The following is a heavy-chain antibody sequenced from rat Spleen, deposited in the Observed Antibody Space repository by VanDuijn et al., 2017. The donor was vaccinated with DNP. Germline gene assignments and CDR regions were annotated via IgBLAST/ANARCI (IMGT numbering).Heavy chain of an antibody. J-gene: IGHJ2*01. CDR2: ILTGGGNT. Sequence: EVQLVESGGGFVQPGRSLKLSCAGSGFTFSDYGMAWVRQAPTKGLEWVASILTGGGNTYYRDSVKGRFTITRANAENTQYLQMDSLRSEDTATYYCARGHYSPHWGQGVMVTVSS. D-gene: IGHD1-2*01. CDR1: GFTFSDYG. CDR3: ARGHYSPH. V-gene: IGHV5S13*01.